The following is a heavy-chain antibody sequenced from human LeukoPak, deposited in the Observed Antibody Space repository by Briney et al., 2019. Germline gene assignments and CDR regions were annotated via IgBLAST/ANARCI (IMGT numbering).Heavy chain of an antibody. V-gene: IGHV4-4*09. Sequence: SETLSLTCTVSGGSISSYYWSWIRQPPGKGLEWIGYIYTSGSTNYNPSLKSRVTISVDTSKNQFSLKLSSVTAADTAVYYCARHSATRSPSNDFWSGPRGSWFDPWGQGTLVTVSS. CDR3: ARHSATRSPSNDFWSGPRGSWFDP. CDR2: IYTSGST. CDR1: GGSISSYY. D-gene: IGHD3-3*01. J-gene: IGHJ5*02.